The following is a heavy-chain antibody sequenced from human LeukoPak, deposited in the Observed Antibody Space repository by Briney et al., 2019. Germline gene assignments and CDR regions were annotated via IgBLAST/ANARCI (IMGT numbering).Heavy chain of an antibody. CDR2: IKQDGSGK. D-gene: IGHD3-3*01. CDR1: GFTFSSYW. CDR3: ARDARRFLEWPHAFDI. Sequence: PGGSLRLSCAASGFTFSSYWMSWVRQAPGKGLEWVANIKQDGSGKYYVDSVKGRFTISRDNAKNSLYLQMNSLRAEDTAVYYCARDARRFLEWPHAFDIWGQGTMVTVSS. V-gene: IGHV3-7*01. J-gene: IGHJ3*02.